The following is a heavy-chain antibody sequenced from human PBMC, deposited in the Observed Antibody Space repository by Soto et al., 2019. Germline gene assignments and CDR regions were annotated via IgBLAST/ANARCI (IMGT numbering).Heavy chain of an antibody. CDR2: IYYSGST. J-gene: IGHJ4*02. CDR1: GGSISSYY. V-gene: IGHV4-59*08. Sequence: SETLSLTCTVSGGSISSYYWSWIRQPPGKGLEWIGYIYYSGSTNYNPSLKSRVTISVDTSKNQFSLKLSSVTAADTAVYYCARHFEYSSSSYDYWGQGTLVTVSS. D-gene: IGHD6-6*01. CDR3: ARHFEYSSSSYDY.